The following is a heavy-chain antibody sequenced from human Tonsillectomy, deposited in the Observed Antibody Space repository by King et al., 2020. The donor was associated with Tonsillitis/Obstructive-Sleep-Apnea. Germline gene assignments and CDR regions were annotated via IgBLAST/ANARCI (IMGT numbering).Heavy chain of an antibody. Sequence: VQLVQSGAEVKKPGASVKVSCKASGYTFTSYAMHWVRQAPGQRLEWMGWINAGNGNTKYSQKFQGIVPITRDTSASTAYMELSSLRSEDTAVYYCARDTGGYCSGGSCPPDYWGQGTLVTVSS. J-gene: IGHJ4*02. D-gene: IGHD2-15*01. CDR3: ARDTGGYCSGGSCPPDY. CDR2: INAGNGNT. CDR1: GYTFTSYA. V-gene: IGHV1-3*01.